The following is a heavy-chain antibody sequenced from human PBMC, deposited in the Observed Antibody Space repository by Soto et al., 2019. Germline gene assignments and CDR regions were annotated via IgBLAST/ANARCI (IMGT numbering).Heavy chain of an antibody. CDR1: GDSISNSRFY. D-gene: IGHD3-22*01. CDR3: ARDFFDSSDYTTNWFDP. J-gene: IGHJ5*02. Sequence: SETLTLTCSVSGDSISNSRFYWAWIRQPPGEGLEWIGSIYHTGNAYYNPSLKSRVTISVDTSKNQFSLKLTSVTAADAALYYCARDFFDSSDYTTNWFDPWGQGTLVTVSS. CDR2: IYHTGNA. V-gene: IGHV4-39*01.